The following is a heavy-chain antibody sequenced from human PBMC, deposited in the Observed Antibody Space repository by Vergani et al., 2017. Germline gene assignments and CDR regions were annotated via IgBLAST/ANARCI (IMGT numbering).Heavy chain of an antibody. CDR3: ARDLSYCTAWPFFDS. V-gene: IGHV3-30*03. D-gene: IGHD2-8*02. CDR2: ISFDGNKK. J-gene: IGHJ4*02. CDR1: GFSFTSYG. Sequence: QVRLVESGGGVVQPGRSLRLSCAASGFSFTSYGMHCVRQPPGKGLEWVATISFDGNKKHYTEAVRGRFSISRDSSKTLYLQMDSLRVEDTAMYFCARDLSYCTAWPFFDSRGQGTLVTVSS.